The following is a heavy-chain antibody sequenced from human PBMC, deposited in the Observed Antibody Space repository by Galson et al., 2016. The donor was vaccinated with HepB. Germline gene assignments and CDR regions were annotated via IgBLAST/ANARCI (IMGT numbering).Heavy chain of an antibody. J-gene: IGHJ5*02. D-gene: IGHD6-19*01. Sequence: SLRLSCAASGFTFSSYGMHWVRQAPGKGLEWVAVIWYDGNNKYYADSVKGRFTISRDNADNSLSLQMNSLSGDDTALYYCARAGHSSGWYPFNFWWFDPWGQGTLVTVSS. CDR3: ARAGHSSGWYPFNFWWFDP. CDR1: GFTFSSYG. V-gene: IGHV3-33*01. CDR2: IWYDGNNK.